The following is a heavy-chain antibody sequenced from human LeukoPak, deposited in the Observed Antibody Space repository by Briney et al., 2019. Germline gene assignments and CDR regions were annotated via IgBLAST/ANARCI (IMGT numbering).Heavy chain of an antibody. CDR2: ISYDGSNK. V-gene: IGHV3-30*03. CDR3: ASSRMVRGVRPLLGYYYGMDV. D-gene: IGHD3-10*01. J-gene: IGHJ6*02. Sequence: SGGSLRLSCAASGFTFSSYGMHWVRQAPGKGLEWVAVISYDGSNKYYADSVKGRFTISRDNSKNTLYLQMNSLRAEDTAVYYCASSRMVRGVRPLLGYYYGMDVWGQGTTVTVSS. CDR1: GFTFSSYG.